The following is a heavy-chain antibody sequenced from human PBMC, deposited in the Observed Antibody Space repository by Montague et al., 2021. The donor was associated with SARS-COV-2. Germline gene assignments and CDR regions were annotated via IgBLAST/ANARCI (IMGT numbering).Heavy chain of an antibody. D-gene: IGHD2-15*01. CDR3: ARGHDCSGGSFWWEYWFDP. V-gene: IGHV4-61*08. CDR2: IYYSGST. J-gene: IGHJ5*02. Sequence: SETLSLTCTVSGGSINRGDYYWSWIRQPPGKGLEWIGYIYYSGSTNYDPSLKSRVTISVDTSKNQFSLKLSSVTAADTAVYYCARGHDCSGGSFWWEYWFDPWGQGTLVTVSS. CDR1: GGSINRGDYY.